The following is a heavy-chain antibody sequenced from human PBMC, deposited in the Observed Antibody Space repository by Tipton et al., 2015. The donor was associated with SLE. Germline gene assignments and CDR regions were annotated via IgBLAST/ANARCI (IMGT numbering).Heavy chain of an antibody. CDR2: ISSSSSYI. D-gene: IGHD5/OR15-5a*01. CDR1: GFTFSSYS. J-gene: IGHJ6*03. CDR3: ARDPRGLGYYCYMDV. V-gene: IGHV3-21*01. Sequence: SLRLSCAASGFTFSSYSMNWVRQAPGKGLEWVSSISSSSSYIYYADSVKGRFTISRDNAKNSLYLQMNSLRAEDTAVYYCARDPRGLGYYCYMDVWGKGTTVTVSS.